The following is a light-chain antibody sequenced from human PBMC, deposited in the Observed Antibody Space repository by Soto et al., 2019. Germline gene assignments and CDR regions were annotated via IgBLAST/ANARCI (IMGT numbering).Light chain of an antibody. CDR2: WAS. J-gene: IGKJ2*01. CDR1: QTVLSISNNKNY. CDR3: QQFYSTPYT. V-gene: IGKV4-1*01. Sequence: DIVMTQSPDSLAVSLGERATINCKSSQTVLSISNNKNYLVWYQQNPGQPPKLLIYWASTRESGVPGRFSGSGSGTDFTLTISSLQAEDVAVYYCQQFYSTPYTFGLGTKLEIK.